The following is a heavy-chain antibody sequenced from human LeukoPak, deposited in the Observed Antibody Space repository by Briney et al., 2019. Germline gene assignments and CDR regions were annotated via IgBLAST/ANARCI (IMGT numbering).Heavy chain of an antibody. CDR1: GGTFSSYA. CDR3: ARESPVLLRYFGY. V-gene: IGHV1-69*04. J-gene: IGHJ4*02. Sequence: ASVKVSCKASGGTFSSYAISWVRQAPGQGLEWMGRIIPILGIANYAQKFQGRVTITADKSTSTAYMELSSLRSEDTAVYYCARESPVLLRYFGYWGQGTLVTVSS. D-gene: IGHD3-9*01. CDR2: IIPILGIA.